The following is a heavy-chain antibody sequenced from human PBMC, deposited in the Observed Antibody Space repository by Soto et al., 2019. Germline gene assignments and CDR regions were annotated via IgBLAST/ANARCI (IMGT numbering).Heavy chain of an antibody. CDR2: IVAGRGNT. D-gene: IGHD2-15*01. J-gene: IGHJ3*02. CDR1: GFSFSDSA. CDR3: AAEMYSGRSCCSFDI. Sequence: SVEVSCKSCGFSFSDSAVQWVRHARGQRREWVGWIVAGRGNTKYEQKLQERVAITRDRSTRTVYMELSSLSSDDTAVYYCAAEMYSGRSCCSFDIWG. V-gene: IGHV1-58*01.